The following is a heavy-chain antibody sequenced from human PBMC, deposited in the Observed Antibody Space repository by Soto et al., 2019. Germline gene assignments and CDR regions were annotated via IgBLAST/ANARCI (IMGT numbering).Heavy chain of an antibody. CDR1: GFTFDDYA. CDR2: ISWNSGSI. CDR3: AKDSPRFSLASYGMDV. V-gene: IGHV3-9*01. Sequence: HPGGSLRLSCAASGFTFDDYAMHWVRQAPGKGLEWVSGISWNSGSIGYADSVKGRFTISRDNAKNSLYLQMNSLRAEDTALYYCAKDSPRFSLASYGMDVWGQGTTVTVSS. D-gene: IGHD3-3*01. J-gene: IGHJ6*02.